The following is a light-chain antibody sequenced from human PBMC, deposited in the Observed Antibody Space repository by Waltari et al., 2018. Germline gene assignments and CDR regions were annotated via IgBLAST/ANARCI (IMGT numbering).Light chain of an antibody. V-gene: IGKV4-1*01. J-gene: IGKJ2*01. CDR1: QSVFSSSSNKNQ. Sequence: DIVMTQSPDSLAVSLGERATIHCKSSQSVFSSSSNKNQLAWYQQKPGQPPKLLIYWASTRESGVPVRFSGSGSGTDFTLTISSLEAEDAALYFCHQYFDTPQTFGQGTRLESK. CDR2: WAS. CDR3: HQYFDTPQT.